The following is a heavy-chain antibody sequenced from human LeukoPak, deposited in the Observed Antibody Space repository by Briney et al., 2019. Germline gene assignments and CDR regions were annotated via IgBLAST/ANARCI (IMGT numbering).Heavy chain of an antibody. D-gene: IGHD5-24*01. CDR2: ISSSSSTI. CDR3: ARDRMATIYYFDY. Sequence: GGSLRLSCAASGFTFSSYSMNWVRQAPGKGLEWVSYISSSSSTIYNADSVKGRFTISRDNAKNSLYLQMNSLRAEDTAVYYCARDRMATIYYFDYWGQGTLVTVSS. J-gene: IGHJ4*02. CDR1: GFTFSSYS. V-gene: IGHV3-48*01.